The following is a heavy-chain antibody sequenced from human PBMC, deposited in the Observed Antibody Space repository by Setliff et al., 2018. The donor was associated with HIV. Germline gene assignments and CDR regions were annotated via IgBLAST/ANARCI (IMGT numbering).Heavy chain of an antibody. CDR1: GDSVSSRSYY. J-gene: IGHJ5*02. Sequence: SETLSLTCSVSGDSVSSRSYYWGWIRQSPGKGLEWIGFIHHSGSTNYNPSLESRVTISLDTSKNQFSLNVTSVTAADTAVYFCAVSPDGDCATTECANWFDPWGQGTQVTVSS. V-gene: IGHV4-61*05. CDR2: IHHSGST. CDR3: AVSPDGDCATTECANWFDP. D-gene: IGHD4-17*01.